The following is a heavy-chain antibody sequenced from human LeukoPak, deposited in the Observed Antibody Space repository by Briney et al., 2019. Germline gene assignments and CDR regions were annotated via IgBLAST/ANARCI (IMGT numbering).Heavy chain of an antibody. Sequence: GESLKISCRFSGFDFTRDWIGWVRLMPEKGLEWMGIIFPDVSDTRYSPSFQGQVTLSADKSISTAYLQWSSLKASDTAIYYCARRDPTTVTAFDYWGQGTLVTVSS. CDR3: ARRDPTTVTAFDY. J-gene: IGHJ4*02. CDR2: IFPDVSDT. CDR1: GFDFTRDW. D-gene: IGHD4-17*01. V-gene: IGHV5-51*01.